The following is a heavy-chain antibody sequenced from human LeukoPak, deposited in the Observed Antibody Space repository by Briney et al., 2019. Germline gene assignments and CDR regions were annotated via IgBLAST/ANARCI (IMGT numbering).Heavy chain of an antibody. CDR3: ARSSYSSSSGYDY. D-gene: IGHD6-6*01. CDR2: ISYSGST. CDR1: GGSISSYY. Sequence: SETLSLTCTVSGGSISSYYWSWIRQPPGKGLEWIGSISYSGSTYYNPSLKSRVTISVDTSKTQFSLKLSSVTAADTAVYYCARSSYSSSSGYDYWGQGTLVTVSS. V-gene: IGHV4-59*05. J-gene: IGHJ4*02.